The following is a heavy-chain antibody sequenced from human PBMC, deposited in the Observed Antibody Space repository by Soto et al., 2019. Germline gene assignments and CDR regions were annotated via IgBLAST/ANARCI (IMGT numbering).Heavy chain of an antibody. CDR2: ISYDGSNK. Sequence: GGSLRLSCAAYGFTFSSYGMHWVRQAPGKGLEWVAVISYDGSNKYYADSVEGRFTISRDNSKNTLYLQMNSLRAEDTAVYYWARASSSSISVWFDPWGQGT. V-gene: IGHV3-30*03. CDR1: GFTFSSYG. D-gene: IGHD6-6*01. CDR3: ARASSSSISVWFDP. J-gene: IGHJ5*02.